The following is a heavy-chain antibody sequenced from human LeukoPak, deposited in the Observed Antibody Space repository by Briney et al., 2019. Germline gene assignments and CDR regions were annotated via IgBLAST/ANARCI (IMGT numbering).Heavy chain of an antibody. J-gene: IGHJ4*02. CDR1: GFTFSDYY. CDR3: ARVSIAVSGGDY. Sequence: GGSLRLSCVVSGFTFSDYYMTWIRQTPGKGLEWVSDVSSTSAAIYYADSVKGRFTISRDNANNSLFLQMNSLRAEDTAVYFCARVSIAVSGGDYWGQGTLVTVSS. CDR2: VSSTSAAI. D-gene: IGHD6-19*01. V-gene: IGHV3-11*04.